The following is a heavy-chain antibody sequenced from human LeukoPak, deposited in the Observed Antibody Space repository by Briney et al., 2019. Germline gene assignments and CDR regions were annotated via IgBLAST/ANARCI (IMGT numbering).Heavy chain of an antibody. D-gene: IGHD5-12*01. Sequence: ASVKVSCKASGYTFNRYGITWVRQAPGQGLEWMGWISGYNGNTNYAQKLQGRVTMTTGTSTSTAYMELRSLRSDDTAMYYCARDYGYGVTVMISDDYWGQGTLVTVSS. V-gene: IGHV1-18*01. J-gene: IGHJ4*02. CDR3: ARDYGYGVTVMISDDY. CDR2: ISGYNGNT. CDR1: GYTFNRYG.